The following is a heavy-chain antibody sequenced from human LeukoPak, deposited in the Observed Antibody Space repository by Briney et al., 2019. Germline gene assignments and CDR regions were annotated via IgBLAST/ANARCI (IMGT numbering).Heavy chain of an antibody. D-gene: IGHD1-26*01. CDR3: AAELYSGIFGRCCSFAY. Sequence: ASVKVSCKASGYTFTTHYIHWVRQAPGQGLEWMGIINPSGGSTSYAQKFQDRVTMTRDTSTSTVYMELSSLTSEDTAVYYCAAELYSGIFGRCCSFAYWGQGTLVTVSS. J-gene: IGHJ4*02. V-gene: IGHV1-46*01. CDR1: GYTFTTHY. CDR2: INPSGGST.